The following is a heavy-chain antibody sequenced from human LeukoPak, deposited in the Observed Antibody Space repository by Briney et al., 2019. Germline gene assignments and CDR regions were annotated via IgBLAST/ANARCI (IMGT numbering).Heavy chain of an antibody. D-gene: IGHD3-10*02. CDR3: ARDLHYYVAMDV. V-gene: IGHV3-64*04. CDR1: GFTFSSYA. CDR2: ISSNGGST. Sequence: GGSLRLSCSASGFTFSSYAMHWVRQAPGKGLEYVSAISSNGGSTYYADSVKGRFTISRDNSKNMLFLQLNSLRAEDTALYYCARDLHYYVAMDVWGQGTTVTVSS. J-gene: IGHJ6*02.